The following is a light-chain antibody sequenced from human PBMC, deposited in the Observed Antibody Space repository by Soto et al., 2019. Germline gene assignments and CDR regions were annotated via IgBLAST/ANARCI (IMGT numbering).Light chain of an antibody. CDR1: SSDVGGYNY. J-gene: IGLJ1*01. Sequence: QSVLTQPPSASGSPGQSVTISCTGTSSDVGGYNYVSCYQQHPGKAPKLMIYEVSKRPSGVPDRFSGSKSGNTASLTVSGLQAEDEADYYGSSYAGSNNNYVFGTGTKVTVL. V-gene: IGLV2-8*01. CDR3: SSYAGSNNNYV. CDR2: EVS.